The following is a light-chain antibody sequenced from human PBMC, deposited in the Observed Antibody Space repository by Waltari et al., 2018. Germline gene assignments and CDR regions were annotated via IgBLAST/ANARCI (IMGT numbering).Light chain of an antibody. CDR2: LGS. CDR3: MQALQSPLT. V-gene: IGKV2-28*01. J-gene: IGKJ4*01. CDR1: RSLLHSSGYNY. Sequence: DIVMTQSPLSLPVTPGEPASIPCKSSRSLLHSSGYNYVDWYLQKPGQSPQLLISLGSNRASVVPDRFSGSGSGTDFTLKISRVEAEDVGVYYCMQALQSPLTFGGGTKVEIK.